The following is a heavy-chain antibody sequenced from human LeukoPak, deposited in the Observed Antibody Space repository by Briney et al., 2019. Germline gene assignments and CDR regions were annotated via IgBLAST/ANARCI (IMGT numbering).Heavy chain of an antibody. Sequence: PGGSLRLSCAASGFTFSSYGMHWVRQAPDKGLEWVAFIRYDGSDKYYADSVKGRFTISRDNSKNTLYLQMNSLRAEDTAMYYCARDSETYDSSASTFEYWSQGTLVTVSS. CDR3: ARDSETYDSSASTFEY. V-gene: IGHV3-30*02. J-gene: IGHJ4*02. D-gene: IGHD3-22*01. CDR2: IRYDGSDK. CDR1: GFTFSSYG.